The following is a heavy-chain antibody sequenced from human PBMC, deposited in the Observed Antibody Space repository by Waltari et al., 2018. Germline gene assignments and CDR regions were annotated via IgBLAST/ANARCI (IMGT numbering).Heavy chain of an antibody. CDR3: AREYYTHFDY. Sequence: EVHLVQSGGGLVQPGGSMRLACAASGCNFSSYSMDWFRQAPGKGLEWVSYISSSSSTVYYADSVKGRFTISRDNAKNSLYLQMNSLRAEDTAVYYCAREYYTHFDYWGQGTLVTVSS. CDR2: ISSSSSTV. J-gene: IGHJ4*02. D-gene: IGHD3-10*01. CDR1: GCNFSSYS. V-gene: IGHV3-48*01.